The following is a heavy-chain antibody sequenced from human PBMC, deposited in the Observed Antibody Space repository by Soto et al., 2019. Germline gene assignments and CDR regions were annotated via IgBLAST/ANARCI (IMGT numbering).Heavy chain of an antibody. CDR3: ARLLSSGRADDAFDI. Sequence: VKVSCKASGYTFTYRYLHWVRQAPGQALEWMGWITPFNGNTNYAQKFQDRVTITRDRSMSTAYMELSSLRSEDTAMYYCARLLSSGRADDAFDIWGQGTMVTVSS. V-gene: IGHV1-45*02. D-gene: IGHD6-19*01. J-gene: IGHJ3*02. CDR2: ITPFNGNT. CDR1: GYTFTYRY.